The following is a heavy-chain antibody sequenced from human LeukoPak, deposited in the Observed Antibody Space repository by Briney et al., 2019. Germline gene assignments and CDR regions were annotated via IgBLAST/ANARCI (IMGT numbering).Heavy chain of an antibody. Sequence: SVHVSCTASGGNFSSYAISWVQQAPGQGLDWMGGIIPIFGTANHAQKFQGRVTITADESTSTAYMELSSLRSEDTAVYYCARDRGYYDYDGMDVWGQGTTVTVSS. CDR2: IIPIFGTA. V-gene: IGHV1-69*13. CDR1: GGNFSSYA. J-gene: IGHJ6*02. CDR3: ARDRGYYDYDGMDV.